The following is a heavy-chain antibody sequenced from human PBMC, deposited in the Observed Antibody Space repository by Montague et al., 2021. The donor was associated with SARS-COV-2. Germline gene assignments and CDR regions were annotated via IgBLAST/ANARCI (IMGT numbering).Heavy chain of an antibody. J-gene: IGHJ6*02. CDR3: ASLGSPAYCGGDCYLRDYGTDV. D-gene: IGHD2-21*02. Sequence: SETLSLTCAVYGGSFSNYYWTWIRQPPGKGPEWIGEINHSGSTNYNPSLKSRVTISVDTSKNQFSLKLSSVTAADTAVYFCASLGSPAYCGGDCYLRDYGTDVWGRGTRVTVSS. V-gene: IGHV4-34*01. CDR2: INHSGST. CDR1: GGSFSNYY.